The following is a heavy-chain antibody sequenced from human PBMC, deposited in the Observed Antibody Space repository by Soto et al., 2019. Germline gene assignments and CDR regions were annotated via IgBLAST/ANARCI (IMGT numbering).Heavy chain of an antibody. Sequence: ESGGGLVQPGRSLRLSCAASGFTFDDYAMYWVRQAPGKGLEWVSGISWNSGSIGYADSVKGRFTISRDNAKNSLYLQMESLRAEDTAMYYCAKGASSAWYKVFDYWGQGTLVTVSS. D-gene: IGHD6-19*01. CDR2: ISWNSGSI. J-gene: IGHJ4*02. V-gene: IGHV3-9*01. CDR3: AKGASSAWYKVFDY. CDR1: GFTFDDYA.